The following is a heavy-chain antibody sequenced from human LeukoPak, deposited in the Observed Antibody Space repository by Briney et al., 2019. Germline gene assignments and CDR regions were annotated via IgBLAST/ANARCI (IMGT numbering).Heavy chain of an antibody. J-gene: IGHJ4*02. CDR1: GYSFTSYW. D-gene: IGHD3-16*02. V-gene: IGHV5-10-1*01. CDR2: IDPSESYT. Sequence: GESLKISCKGSGYSFTSYWITWVRQMPGKGLEWMGRIDPSESYTNYSPSFQGHVTISADKSITTAYLQWSGLKASDTAMYYCARLERGVIVDYWGQGTLVTVSS. CDR3: ARLERGVIVDY.